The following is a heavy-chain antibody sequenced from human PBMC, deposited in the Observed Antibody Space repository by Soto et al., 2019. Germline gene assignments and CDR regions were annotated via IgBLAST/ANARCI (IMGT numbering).Heavy chain of an antibody. Sequence: GASVKVSCKASGYTFTGYYMHWMRQAPGQGLEWMGWINPNSGGTNYAQKYQGWVTMTRDTSISTAYMELSRLRSDDTAEYYCAGVGSSYLTKSKAAAPDPDSFDLWGKGTRVTVS. D-gene: IGHD6-6*01. J-gene: IGHJ3*01. CDR1: GYTFTGYY. CDR3: AGVGSSYLTKSKAAAPDPDSFDL. CDR2: INPNSGGT. V-gene: IGHV1-2*04.